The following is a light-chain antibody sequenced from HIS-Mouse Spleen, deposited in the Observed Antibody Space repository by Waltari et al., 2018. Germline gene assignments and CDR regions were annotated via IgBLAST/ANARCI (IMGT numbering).Light chain of an antibody. V-gene: IGLV2-23*01. Sequence: QSALTQPASVSGSPGQSITISCTGTSSDVGCFNLVSWYQQHPAKAPKLMIYEGSKRPSGVSNRFSGSKSGNTASLTISGLQAEDEADYYCCSYAGSSTYVFGTGTKVTVL. J-gene: IGLJ1*01. CDR1: SSDVGCFNL. CDR2: EGS. CDR3: CSYAGSSTYV.